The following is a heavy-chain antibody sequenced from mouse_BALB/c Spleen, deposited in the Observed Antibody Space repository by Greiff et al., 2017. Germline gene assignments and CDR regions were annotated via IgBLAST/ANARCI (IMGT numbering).Heavy chain of an antibody. CDR3: AEDYDGAWFAY. D-gene: IGHD2-4*01. V-gene: IGHV5-9-3*01. CDR1: GFTFSSYA. CDR2: ISSGGSYT. Sequence: EVKLVESGGGLVKPGGSLKLSCAASGFTFSSYAMSWVRQTPEKRLEWVATISSGGSYTYYPDSVKGRFTISRDNAKNTLYLQMSSLRSEETAMYYCAEDYDGAWFAYWGQGTLVTVSA. J-gene: IGHJ3*01.